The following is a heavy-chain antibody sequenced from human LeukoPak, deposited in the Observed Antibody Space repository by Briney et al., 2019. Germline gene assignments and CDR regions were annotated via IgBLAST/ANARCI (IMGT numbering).Heavy chain of an antibody. CDR1: GGSFSGYY. V-gene: IGHV4-34*01. Sequence: SETLSLTCAVYGGSFSGYYWRWIRQPPGKGLEWIGEINHSGSTNYTPSLKSRVTISVDTSKNQFSLKLSSVTAADTAVYYCARGIAAAGQVGRYFDLWGRGTLVTVSS. CDR2: INHSGST. CDR3: ARGIAAAGQVGRYFDL. D-gene: IGHD6-13*01. J-gene: IGHJ2*01.